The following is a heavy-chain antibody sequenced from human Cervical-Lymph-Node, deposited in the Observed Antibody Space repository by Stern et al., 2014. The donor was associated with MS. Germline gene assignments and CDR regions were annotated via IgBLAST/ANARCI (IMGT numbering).Heavy chain of an antibody. Sequence: VQLVESGGGLVKPGGSLRLSCAASGFTFRNHSMNWVRQAPGKGLEWVSSISSSSSYIYYADSVKGRFTISRDNAKNSVYLQMTYLRAEDTAVYYCARGRDSTKYGMDVWGQGTTVTVSS. CDR2: ISSSSSYI. CDR3: ARGRDSTKYGMDV. J-gene: IGHJ6*02. V-gene: IGHV3-21*01. D-gene: IGHD6-13*01. CDR1: GFTFRNHS.